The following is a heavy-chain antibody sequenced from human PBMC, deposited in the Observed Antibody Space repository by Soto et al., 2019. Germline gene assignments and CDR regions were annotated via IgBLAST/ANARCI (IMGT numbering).Heavy chain of an antibody. CDR3: TRGADGLDY. J-gene: IGHJ4*02. CDR1: GFTFSSYD. CDR2: IATTGDT. Sequence: EVQLVESGGDLVQPGGSLRLSCAASGFTFSSYDFHWVRQATGKGLEWVSGIATTGDTYYAGSVKGRFIMSRENAKNSLYLQMNSLRAGDTAVYYCTRGADGLDYWGQGTLVTVSS. V-gene: IGHV3-13*01. D-gene: IGHD3-16*01.